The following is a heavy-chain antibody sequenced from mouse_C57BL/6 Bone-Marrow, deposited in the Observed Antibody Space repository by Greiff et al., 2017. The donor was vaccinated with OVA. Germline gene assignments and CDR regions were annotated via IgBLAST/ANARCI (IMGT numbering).Heavy chain of an antibody. CDR3: VGSNCGMDY. J-gene: IGHJ4*01. V-gene: IGHV10-1*01. D-gene: IGHD5-1*01. CDR2: IRSKSNNYAT. CDR1: GFSFNTYA. Sequence: EVQLVESGGGLVQPKGSLKLSCAASGFSFNTYAMNWVRQAPGKGLEWVARIRSKSNNYATYYADSVKDRFTISIDDSESMLYLRMKNLNTEDTDVYECVGSNCGMDYWGQGTSVTVSS.